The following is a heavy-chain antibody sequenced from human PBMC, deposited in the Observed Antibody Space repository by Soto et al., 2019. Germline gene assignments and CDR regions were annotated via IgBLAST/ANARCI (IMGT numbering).Heavy chain of an antibody. V-gene: IGHV1-69*12. D-gene: IGHD4-17*01. CDR3: ARDLRYGDYEGGWFDP. Sequence: QVQLVQSGAEVKKPGSSVKVSCKASGGTFSSYAISWVRQAPGQGLEWMGGIIPIFGTANYEQKFQGRVTITADEPTSTAYMELGSLRSEDTAVYYCARDLRYGDYEGGWFDPWGQGTLVTVSS. J-gene: IGHJ5*02. CDR2: IIPIFGTA. CDR1: GGTFSSYA.